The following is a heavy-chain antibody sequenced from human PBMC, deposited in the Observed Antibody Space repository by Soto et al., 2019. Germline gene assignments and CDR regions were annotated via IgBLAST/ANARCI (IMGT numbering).Heavy chain of an antibody. CDR3: ARGGVSTRTFDY. D-gene: IGHD3-3*01. CDR1: GYNFAGYW. J-gene: IGHJ4*02. Sequence: GESLKISCKGSGYNFAGYWIAWVRQMPGKGLELMGIIYPSDSDTRYRPSFQGQVTISADKSISSAYLQWSSLRASDTAMYYCARGGVSTRTFDYWGQGTPVTVPQ. V-gene: IGHV5-51*01. CDR2: IYPSDSDT.